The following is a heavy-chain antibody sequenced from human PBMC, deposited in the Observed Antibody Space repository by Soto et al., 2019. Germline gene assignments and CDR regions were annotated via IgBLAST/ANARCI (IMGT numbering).Heavy chain of an antibody. CDR2: INPSGGST. CDR1: GYTFTSYY. Sequence: ASVKVSCKASGYTFTSYYMHWVRQAPGQGLEWMGIINPSGGSTSYAQKFQGRVTMTRDTSTSTVYMELSSLRSEDTAVYYCARTGDGYNYGYYYYGMDVWGQGTTVTVSS. D-gene: IGHD5-12*01. J-gene: IGHJ6*02. V-gene: IGHV1-46*01. CDR3: ARTGDGYNYGYYYYGMDV.